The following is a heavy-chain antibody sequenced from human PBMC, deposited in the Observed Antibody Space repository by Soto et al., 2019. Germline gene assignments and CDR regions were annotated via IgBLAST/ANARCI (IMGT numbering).Heavy chain of an antibody. CDR3: TRSIGSGGVIGGFDY. CDR1: GGTFNTYA. V-gene: IGHV1-69*01. Sequence: QVQLVQSETGVKKPGSAVTVSCTASGGTFNTYAMNWVRQAPGQGLEWMGGIIPMFDTPRYAQKFQGRVTITVDESTTTAYMELSSLRSDDTAVYYCTRSIGSGGVIGGFDYWGQGTLVTVSS. D-gene: IGHD3-16*02. J-gene: IGHJ4*02. CDR2: IIPMFDTP.